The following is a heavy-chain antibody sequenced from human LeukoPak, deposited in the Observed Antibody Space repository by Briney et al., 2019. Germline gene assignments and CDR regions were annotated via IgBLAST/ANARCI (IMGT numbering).Heavy chain of an antibody. Sequence: SQTLSLTCAISGDSVSSNSAAWNWIRQSPSRGLEWLGRTYYRSKWYNDYAVSVKSRITINPDTSKNQFSLQLNSVTPEDTAVYYCARARWIAVAGRTGVYYYGMDVWGPRDHGHRLL. CDR1: GDSVSSNSAA. CDR3: ARARWIAVAGRTGVYYYGMDV. V-gene: IGHV6-1*01. J-gene: IGHJ6*01. CDR2: TYYRSKWYN. D-gene: IGHD6-19*01.